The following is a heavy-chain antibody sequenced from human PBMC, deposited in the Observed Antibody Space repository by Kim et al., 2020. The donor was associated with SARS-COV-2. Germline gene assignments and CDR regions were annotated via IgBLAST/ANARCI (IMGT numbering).Heavy chain of an antibody. D-gene: IGHD5-18*01. V-gene: IGHV4-59*01. Sequence: SETLSLTCTVSGGSISSYYWSWIRQPPGKGLEWIGYIYYSGSTNYNPSLKSRVTISVDTSKNQFSLKLSSVTAADTAVSDFARDVDTAMFLDYCGQGTL. CDR3: ARDVDTAMFLDY. CDR2: IYYSGST. CDR1: GGSISSYY. J-gene: IGHJ4*02.